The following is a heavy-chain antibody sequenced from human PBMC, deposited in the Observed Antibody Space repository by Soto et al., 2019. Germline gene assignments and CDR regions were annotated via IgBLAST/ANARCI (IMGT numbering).Heavy chain of an antibody. V-gene: IGHV3-7*01. J-gene: IGHJ2*01. Sequence: EVQLVESGGGLVQPGGSLRLSCAASGFTFSNYWMTWVRQAPGKGLEWVANINPDGSEKYYVDSVKGPFPTSRDNVKNPLYLQMNSLRAEDTALYYCVRARIDLWGRGTLVTVSS. CDR3: VRARIDL. CDR2: INPDGSEK. CDR1: GFTFSNYW.